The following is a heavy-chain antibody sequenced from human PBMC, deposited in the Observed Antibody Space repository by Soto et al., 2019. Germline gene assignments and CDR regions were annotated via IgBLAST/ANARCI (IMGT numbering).Heavy chain of an antibody. CDR2: IHSDGITT. V-gene: IGHV3-74*01. Sequence: GGSLRLSCAASGFTFSTYWMHWVRQAPGKGLVWVSRIHSDGITTLYADSVTGRFTISRDNAKTTVFLQMNSLRAEDTAVYYCATGPTPAFAFWGRGTMVTVSS. J-gene: IGHJ3*01. CDR3: ATGPTPAFAF. D-gene: IGHD1-1*01. CDR1: GFTFSTYW.